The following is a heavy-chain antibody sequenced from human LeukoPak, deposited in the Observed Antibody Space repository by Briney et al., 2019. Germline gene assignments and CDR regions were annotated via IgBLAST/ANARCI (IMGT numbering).Heavy chain of an antibody. J-gene: IGHJ4*02. Sequence: GGSLRLSCGASGFTFSNYAMSWVGQAAGKGLEGVAAISGSGDSTYYAESVKGRFTVSRDNYKNTLYLQMSGLRAEDTALYYFSKPKAASSGTWRYFDYWGEGTLVTVSS. CDR2: ISGSGDST. V-gene: IGHV3-23*01. CDR3: SKPKAASSGTWRYFDY. D-gene: IGHD6-13*01. CDR1: GFTFSNYA.